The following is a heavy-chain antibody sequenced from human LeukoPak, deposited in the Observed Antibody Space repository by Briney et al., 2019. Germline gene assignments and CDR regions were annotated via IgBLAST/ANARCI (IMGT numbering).Heavy chain of an antibody. CDR2: LYSGGST. Sequence: GGSLRLSCAASGFTVSSNYMGWVSQAPGKGLEWVSVLYSGGSTYYPDSVKGRFTISRDNSENTLYLQMDSQRAEDTAVYYCARLYDSSAYGAFDIWGQGTMVTVSS. V-gene: IGHV3-66*02. CDR1: GFTVSSNY. J-gene: IGHJ3*02. CDR3: ARLYDSSAYGAFDI. D-gene: IGHD3-22*01.